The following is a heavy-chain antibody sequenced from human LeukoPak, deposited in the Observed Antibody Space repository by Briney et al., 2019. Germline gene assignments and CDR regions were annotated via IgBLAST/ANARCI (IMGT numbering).Heavy chain of an antibody. CDR1: GYTFTSYY. Sequence: ASVKVSCKASGYTFTSYYMHWVRQAPGQGLEWVGIINPNGGTTTYAQRFQGKVTMTRDTSTRTYFMELSSLRSEDTALYYCARGFFYGGNERGLDYWGQGTLAT. CDR2: INPNGGTT. D-gene: IGHD4-23*01. CDR3: ARGFFYGGNERGLDY. V-gene: IGHV1-46*01. J-gene: IGHJ4*02.